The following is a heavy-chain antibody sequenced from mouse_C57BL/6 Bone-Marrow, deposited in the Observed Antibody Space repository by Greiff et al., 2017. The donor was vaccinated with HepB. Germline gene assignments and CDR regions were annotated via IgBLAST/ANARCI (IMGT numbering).Heavy chain of an antibody. Sequence: EVQLQESGPVLVKPGASVKMSCKASGYTFTDYYMNWVKQSHGKSLEWIGVINPYNGGTSYNQKFKGKATLTVDKSSSTAYMELNSLTSEDSAVYYCARSYYGSPYWYFDVWGTGTTVTVSS. J-gene: IGHJ1*03. D-gene: IGHD1-1*01. CDR2: INPYNGGT. CDR1: GYTFTDYY. V-gene: IGHV1-19*01. CDR3: ARSYYGSPYWYFDV.